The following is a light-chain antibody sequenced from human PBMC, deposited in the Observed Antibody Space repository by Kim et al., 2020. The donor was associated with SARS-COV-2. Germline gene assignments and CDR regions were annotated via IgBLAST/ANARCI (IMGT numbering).Light chain of an antibody. J-gene: IGKJ2*01. CDR2: GAS. Sequence: DIQMTQSPSSLSASVGDRVTITCRASQSISTYLNWYQHRPGKPPNLLIFGASNLQSGVPSRFSGSGSGTDFTLTIDSLQPQDSATYYCLQDYSFPYTFGQGTKLEI. CDR1: QSISTY. CDR3: LQDYSFPYT. V-gene: IGKV1-39*01.